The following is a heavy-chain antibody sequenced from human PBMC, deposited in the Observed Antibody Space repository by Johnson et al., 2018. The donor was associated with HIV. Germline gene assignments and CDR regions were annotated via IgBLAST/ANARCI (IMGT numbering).Heavy chain of an antibody. V-gene: IGHV3-NL1*01. J-gene: IGHJ3*02. CDR1: GFTFDDYA. CDR2: IYSGGST. D-gene: IGHD3-10*01. Sequence: QMQLVESGGGLVQPGRSLRLSCAASGFTFDDYAMHWVRQAPGKGLEWVSGIYSGGSTYYADSVKGRFTISRDNSKNTLYLQMNNLGPEDTAVYYCAKAKLIRFGELNDGFDIWGQGTMVTVSS. CDR3: AKAKLIRFGELNDGFDI.